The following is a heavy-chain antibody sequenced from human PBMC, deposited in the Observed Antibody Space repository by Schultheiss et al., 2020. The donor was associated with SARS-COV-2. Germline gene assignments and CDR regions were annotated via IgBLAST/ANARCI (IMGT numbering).Heavy chain of an antibody. V-gene: IGHV6-1*01. CDR1: GDSVSSNSAA. D-gene: IGHD3-10*01. CDR2: TYYRSKWYN. CDR3: ARAGAYYGSGSYLLFDY. J-gene: IGHJ4*02. Sequence: SQTLSLTCAISGDSVSSNSAAWNWIRQSPSRGLEWLGRTYYRSKWYNDYAVSVKSRITINPDTSKNQFSLQLNSVTPEDTAVYYCARAGAYYGSGSYLLFDYWGQGTLVTVSS.